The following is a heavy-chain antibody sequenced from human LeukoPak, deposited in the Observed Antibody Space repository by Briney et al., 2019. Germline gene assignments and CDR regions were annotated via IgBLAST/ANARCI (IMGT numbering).Heavy chain of an antibody. D-gene: IGHD3-10*01. Sequence: PAESLTLSCAASGPIFSSYSMNWVRQPPGKGLEWAASISSTSTYRYYADSVKGRFTISRDNAKNSLYLQMNSLRAEDTAVYYCATDRRGSNDYWGQGTLVTVSS. J-gene: IGHJ4*02. V-gene: IGHV3-21*01. CDR2: ISSTSTYR. CDR1: GPIFSSYS. CDR3: ATDRRGSNDY.